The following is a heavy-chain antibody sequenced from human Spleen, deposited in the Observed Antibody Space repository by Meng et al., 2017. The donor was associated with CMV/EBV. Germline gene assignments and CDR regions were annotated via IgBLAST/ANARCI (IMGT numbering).Heavy chain of an antibody. D-gene: IGHD3-9*01. CDR1: EYSFTSYG. CDR3: ARSITIFQIDY. V-gene: IGHV1-18*01. J-gene: IGHJ4*02. CDR2: INTYNGNT. Sequence: ASVKVSCKASEYSFTSYGISWVRQAPGQGLEWMGWINTYNGNTKYAQKFQGRVTMTTDTSTTTAYMELRSLRNDDTAVYYCARSITIFQIDYWGQGTLVTVSS.